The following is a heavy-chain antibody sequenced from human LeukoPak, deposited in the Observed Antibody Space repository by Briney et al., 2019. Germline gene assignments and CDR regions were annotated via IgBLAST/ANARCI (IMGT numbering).Heavy chain of an antibody. D-gene: IGHD3-16*01. CDR1: GFTVSSNY. CDR2: IYSGGST. Sequence: GGSLRLSCAASGFTVSSNYMSWVRQASGKGLEWASVIYSGGSTYYADSVKGRFTISRDNSKNTLYLQMNSLRAEDTAVYYCARHNLLPPLLKLLRKPRWFDPWGQGTLVTVSS. V-gene: IGHV3-66*04. CDR3: ARHNLLPPLLKLLRKPRWFDP. J-gene: IGHJ5*02.